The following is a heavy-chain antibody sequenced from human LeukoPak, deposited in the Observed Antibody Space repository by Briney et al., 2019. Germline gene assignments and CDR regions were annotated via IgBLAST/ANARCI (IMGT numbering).Heavy chain of an antibody. V-gene: IGHV1-69*13. CDR1: GGTFSSYA. J-gene: IGHJ5*02. D-gene: IGHD6-25*01. CDR2: IIPIFGTA. Sequence: GASVKVSCKASGGTFSSYAISWVRQSPGQGLEWMGGIIPIFGTANYAQKFQGRVTITADESTSTAYMELSSLRSEDTAVYYCARGRLAPHWFDPWGQGTLVTVSS. CDR3: ARGRLAPHWFDP.